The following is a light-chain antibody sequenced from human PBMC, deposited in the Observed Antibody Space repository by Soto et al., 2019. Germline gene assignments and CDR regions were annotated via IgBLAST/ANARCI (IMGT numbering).Light chain of an antibody. CDR2: GAS. J-gene: IGKJ5*01. V-gene: IGKV3-20*01. Sequence: EIVLTQSPGTLSLSPGERATLSCRASQSVSSYFAWYQQKPGQAPRLLIYGASSRATGIPDRFSGSGSRTDFTLTISRLEPEDFAVYYCQQYGSSSITFGQGTRLEIK. CDR1: QSVSSY. CDR3: QQYGSSSIT.